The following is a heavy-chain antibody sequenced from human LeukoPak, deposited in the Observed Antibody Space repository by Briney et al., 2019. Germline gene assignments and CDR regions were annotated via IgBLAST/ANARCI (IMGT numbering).Heavy chain of an antibody. CDR2: IYHSGSP. Sequence: SETLSLTCAVSGYSIYSNFYWVWIRQPPGKGLEWIGSIYHSGSPYYNPSLKSRVTISMETSNNQFSLKLTSVTAADTAIYYCARHDSSGSSGIYYSVDYWGRGTLVTVSS. CDR1: GYSIYSNFY. CDR3: ARHDSSGSSGIYYSVDY. J-gene: IGHJ4*02. V-gene: IGHV4-38-2*01. D-gene: IGHD3-10*01.